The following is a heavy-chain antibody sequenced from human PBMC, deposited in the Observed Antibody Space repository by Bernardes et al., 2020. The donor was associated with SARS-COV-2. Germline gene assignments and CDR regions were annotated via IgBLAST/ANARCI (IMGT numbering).Heavy chain of an antibody. V-gene: IGHV4-39*01. D-gene: IGHD3-10*01. CDR3: ARYYGSGSYTDAFDI. CDR2: IYYSGST. CDR1: GGSISSSSYY. Sequence: SEPLSLTCTVSGGSISSSSYYWGWIRQPPGKGLEWIGSIYYSGSTYYNPSLKSRVTISVDTSKNQFSLKLSSVTAADTAVYYCARYYGSGSYTDAFDIWGQGTMVTVSS. J-gene: IGHJ3*02.